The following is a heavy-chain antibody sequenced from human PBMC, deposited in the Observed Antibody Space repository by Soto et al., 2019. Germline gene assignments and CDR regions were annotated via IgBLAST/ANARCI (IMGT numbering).Heavy chain of an antibody. V-gene: IGHV3-64D*06. D-gene: IGHD2-15*01. Sequence: WGSLRLSCSASGFTFSSYAIHWVRQAPAKGLEYCLAISSNGGSTYYAASVKSRFTISRDNSKNTLYLQLNSLIAEDTAVYYCVKDKGEGYCSGGSCFFDPWGQGTLVTVSS. CDR1: GFTFSSYA. CDR3: VKDKGEGYCSGGSCFFDP. J-gene: IGHJ5*02. CDR2: ISSNGGST.